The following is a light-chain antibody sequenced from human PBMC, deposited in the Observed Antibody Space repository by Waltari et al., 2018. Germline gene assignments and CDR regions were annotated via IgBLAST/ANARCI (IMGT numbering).Light chain of an antibody. CDR1: STDVGAYNY. CDR3: CSYAGSYTYV. CDR2: DVS. Sequence: QSALTQPPSVSGSPGQSVPLSCTGTSTDVGAYNYVSWSQQHPGKAPKLMIYDVSKRPSGVPDRFSGSKSGNTASLTISGLQGEDEADYYCCSYAGSYTYVFGTGTKVTVL. V-gene: IGLV2-11*01. J-gene: IGLJ1*01.